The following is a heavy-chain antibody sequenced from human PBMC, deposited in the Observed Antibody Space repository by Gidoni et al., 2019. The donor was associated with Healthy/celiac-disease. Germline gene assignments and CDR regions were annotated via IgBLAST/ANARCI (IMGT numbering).Heavy chain of an antibody. V-gene: IGHV4-34*01. Sequence: QVQLQQWGAGLLKPSETLSLTCAVHGGSFSGYYWSWLRQPTGTVLEWIGEINHSGSTNYTPSLKSRVTISVDTSKNQFSLKLSSVTAADTAVYYCASLTDYGSQPSQNSGTFDIWGQGTMVTVSS. D-gene: IGHD4-17*01. CDR2: INHSGST. CDR3: ASLTDYGSQPSQNSGTFDI. J-gene: IGHJ3*02. CDR1: GGSFSGYY.